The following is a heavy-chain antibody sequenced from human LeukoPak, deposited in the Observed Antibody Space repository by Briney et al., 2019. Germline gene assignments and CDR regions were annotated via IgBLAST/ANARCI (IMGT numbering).Heavy chain of an antibody. V-gene: IGHV4-59*01. Sequence: PSETLSLTCTVSGGSISSYYWSGFRLPPRKGLWWIGYIYYSGATNYNPSLRGRVTMSADTSRTQLSMTVRSVTAADTAVYYCARGLSSYYDSSRLVFGIWGKGTMVTVSS. J-gene: IGHJ3*02. CDR1: GGSISSYY. CDR2: IYYSGAT. D-gene: IGHD3-22*01. CDR3: ARGLSSYYDSSRLVFGI.